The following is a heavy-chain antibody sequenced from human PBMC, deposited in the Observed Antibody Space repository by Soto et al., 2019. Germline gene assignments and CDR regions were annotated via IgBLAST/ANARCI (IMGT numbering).Heavy chain of an antibody. CDR1: GFTFNTFG. D-gene: IGHD3-10*01. J-gene: IGHJ4*02. CDR3: ARGPYYGSGTLDF. Sequence: QVQLVESGGNMVQPGWSLTVSCAASGFTFNTFGMHWARQAPGKGLEWVAVISYDGSDEYYADSVKGRFTISRDNSMNALSLHMNSLSVDDTGVYYCARGPYYGSGTLDFWGEGTLVTVSS. CDR2: ISYDGSDE. V-gene: IGHV3-30*03.